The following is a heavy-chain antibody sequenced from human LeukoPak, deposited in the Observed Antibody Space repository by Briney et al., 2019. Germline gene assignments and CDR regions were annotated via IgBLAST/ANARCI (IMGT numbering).Heavy chain of an antibody. V-gene: IGHV3-23*01. CDR1: GFTFSTDA. CDR2: MRGGGHKT. J-gene: IGHJ4*02. D-gene: IGHD1-26*01. Sequence: GGSLRPSCAAPGFTFSTDAMSSVRQAAGKGLEWVSAMRGGGHKTYYADSVKGRFTISRDNSNRPLYLQMNSLRAEDTAVYYCASHGSVSGDYFDYWGQGTLVTVSS. CDR3: ASHGSVSGDYFDY.